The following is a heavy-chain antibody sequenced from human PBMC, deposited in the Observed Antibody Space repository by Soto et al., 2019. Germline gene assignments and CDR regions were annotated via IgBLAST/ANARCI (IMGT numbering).Heavy chain of an antibody. J-gene: IGHJ4*02. CDR2: ISSDGSNK. CDR1: GFIFSSYA. CDR3: AGNSSGYEFDY. Sequence: GGSLRLSCAASGFIFSSYAMHWVRQAPGKGLEWVAVISSDGSNKYYADSVKGRFTISRDNSKNTLYLQMNSLRPEDAAVYYCAGNSSGYEFDYWGQGTLVTVYS. V-gene: IGHV3-30-3*01. D-gene: IGHD5-12*01.